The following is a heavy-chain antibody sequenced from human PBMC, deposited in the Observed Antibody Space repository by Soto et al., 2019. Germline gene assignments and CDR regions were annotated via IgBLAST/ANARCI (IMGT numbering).Heavy chain of an antibody. Sequence: SETLSLTCTVSGGSISGYYWSWLRQPPGKGLEWIGYIYNSGSTNYNPSLKSRVTISIDTSQKQFSLKLSSVTAADTAVYYCARSDGRYWGEGTLVTASS. CDR2: IYNSGST. J-gene: IGHJ4*02. CDR1: GGSISGYY. V-gene: IGHV4-59*01. CDR3: ARSDGRY.